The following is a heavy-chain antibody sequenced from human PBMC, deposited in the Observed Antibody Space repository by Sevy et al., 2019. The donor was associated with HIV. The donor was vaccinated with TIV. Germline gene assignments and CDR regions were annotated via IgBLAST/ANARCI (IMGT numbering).Heavy chain of an antibody. V-gene: IGHV1-18*01. CDR3: ARDRGEQWLVYFDY. D-gene: IGHD6-19*01. CDR2: ISAYNGNT. CDR1: GYTFTSYG. J-gene: IGHJ4*02. Sequence: ASVKVSCKASGYTFTSYGISWVRQAPGQGLEWMGWISAYNGNTNYAQKLQGRVTMTTDTSTRTAYMELRSLRSDDTAGYYCARDRGEQWLVYFDYWGQGTLVTVSS.